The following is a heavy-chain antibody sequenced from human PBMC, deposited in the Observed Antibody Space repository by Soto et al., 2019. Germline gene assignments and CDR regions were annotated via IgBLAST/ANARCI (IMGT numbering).Heavy chain of an antibody. V-gene: IGHV1-18*01. CDR2: ISAYNGNT. CDR3: ASSLLVGYGLEGESD. CDR1: GYTFTSYG. D-gene: IGHD5-18*01. Sequence: QVQLVQSGAEVKKPGASVKVSCKASGYTFTSYGISWVRQAPGQGLEWMGWISAYNGNTNYAQKLQGRVTMTTDTSTSTAYMELRSVGSDDTAVYYCASSLLVGYGLEGESDWGQGTLVTVSS. J-gene: IGHJ4*02.